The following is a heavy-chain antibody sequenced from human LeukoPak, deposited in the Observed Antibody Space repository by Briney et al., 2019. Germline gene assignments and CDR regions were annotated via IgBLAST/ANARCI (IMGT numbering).Heavy chain of an antibody. Sequence: PGGSLRLSCAASGFTFSSYSMNWVRQAPGKGLEWVSSISSSSSYIYYADSVKGRFTISRDNAKNSLYLQMNSLRAEDTAVYYCARVWSGCSSTSCYSGYWGQGTLVTDSS. CDR1: GFTFSSYS. D-gene: IGHD2-2*01. V-gene: IGHV3-21*01. J-gene: IGHJ4*02. CDR3: ARVWSGCSSTSCYSGY. CDR2: ISSSSSYI.